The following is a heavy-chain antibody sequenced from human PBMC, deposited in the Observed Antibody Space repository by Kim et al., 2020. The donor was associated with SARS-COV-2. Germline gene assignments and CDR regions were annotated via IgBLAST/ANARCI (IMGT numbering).Heavy chain of an antibody. Sequence: STYSADAVKGRFTISRDKSKNTLYLQMNSLRAEDTAVYYCATPLRFFGYWGQGTLVTVSS. J-gene: IGHJ4*02. CDR3: ATPLRFFGY. V-gene: IGHV3-23*01. CDR2: ST. D-gene: IGHD4-17*01.